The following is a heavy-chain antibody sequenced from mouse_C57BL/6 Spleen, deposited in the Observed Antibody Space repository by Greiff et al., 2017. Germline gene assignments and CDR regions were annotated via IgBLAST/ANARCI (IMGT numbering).Heavy chain of an antibody. J-gene: IGHJ4*01. V-gene: IGHV1-80*01. CDR3: ARRGATVNAMDY. CDR2: IYPGDGDT. D-gene: IGHD1-1*01. Sequence: QVQLKQSGAELVKPGASVKISCKASGYAFSSYWMNWVKQRPGKGLEWIGQIYPGDGDTNYNGKFKGKATLTADKSSSTAYMQLSSLTSEDSAVYFCARRGATVNAMDYWGQGTSVTVSS. CDR1: GYAFSSYW.